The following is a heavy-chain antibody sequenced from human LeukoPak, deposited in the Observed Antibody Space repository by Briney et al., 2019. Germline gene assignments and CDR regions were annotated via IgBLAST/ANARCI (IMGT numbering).Heavy chain of an antibody. D-gene: IGHD5-18*01. CDR3: ARIGYSYGPSFDY. Sequence: PGGSLRLSCAASGFTFSSYSMSWVRQAPGRGLEWVSSISSSSSYIYYADSVKGRFTISRDNAKNSLYLQMNSLRAEDTAVYYCARIGYSYGPSFDYWGQGTLVTVSS. J-gene: IGHJ4*02. V-gene: IGHV3-21*01. CDR1: GFTFSSYS. CDR2: ISSSSSYI.